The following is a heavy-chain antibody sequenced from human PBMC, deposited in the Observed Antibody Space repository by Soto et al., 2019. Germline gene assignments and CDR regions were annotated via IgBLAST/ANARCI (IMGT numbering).Heavy chain of an antibody. CDR2: ISSGGAYI. J-gene: IGHJ5*02. Sequence: EVQVVESGGGLVQPGGSLRLSCNFTFSMYSMDWVRQAPGKGLEWVASISSGGAYIKYADSVKGRFTISRDNAKNSVSLQMTSLRVDDTAVYFCTRDQGGSYDSWFDPWGQGTLVTVSS. D-gene: IGHD1-26*01. CDR1: TFSMYS. V-gene: IGHV3-21*01. CDR3: TRDQGGSYDSWFDP.